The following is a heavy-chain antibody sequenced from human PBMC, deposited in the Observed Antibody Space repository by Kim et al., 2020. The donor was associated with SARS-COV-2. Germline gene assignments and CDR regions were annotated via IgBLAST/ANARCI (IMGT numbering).Heavy chain of an antibody. V-gene: IGHV3-43*01. CDR3: ARDLTGTIPGYYLDS. Sequence: DSLKGRSTISRDNSKNSLFLQMNSLRTEDSAFYYCARDLTGTIPGYYLDSWGQGILVTVST. D-gene: IGHD1-26*01. J-gene: IGHJ4*02.